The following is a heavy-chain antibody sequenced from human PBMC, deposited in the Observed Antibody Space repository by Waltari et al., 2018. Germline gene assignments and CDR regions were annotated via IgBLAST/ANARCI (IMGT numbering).Heavy chain of an antibody. Sequence: QVQLVESGGGVVQPGRSLRLSCAASGFTFSSYAMHWVRQAPGKGLEWVAVISYDGRNKYYADSVKGRFTISRDNSKNTLYLQMNSLRAEDTAVYYCARTYSSSWYFDYWGQGTLVTVSS. D-gene: IGHD6-13*01. CDR2: ISYDGRNK. V-gene: IGHV3-30-3*01. CDR1: GFTFSSYA. CDR3: ARTYSSSWYFDY. J-gene: IGHJ4*02.